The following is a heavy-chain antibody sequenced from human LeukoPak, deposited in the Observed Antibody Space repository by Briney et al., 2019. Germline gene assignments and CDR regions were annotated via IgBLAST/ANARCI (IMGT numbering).Heavy chain of an antibody. CDR1: AFTVSSNY. J-gene: IGHJ6*03. V-gene: IGHV3-48*03. Sequence: PGESLRLSCAPSAFTVSSNYMTWVRQAPGKGLEWVSHISTSGSIIHYADSVEGRFTISRDNAKNSLYLQMNSLRAEDTALYYCARDATTQVGYVYMDVWGKGTTVTISS. CDR2: ISTSGSII. CDR3: ARDATTQVGYVYMDV. D-gene: IGHD5-18*01.